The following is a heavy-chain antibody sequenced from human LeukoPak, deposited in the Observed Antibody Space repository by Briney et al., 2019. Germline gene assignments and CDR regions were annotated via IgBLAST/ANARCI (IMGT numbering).Heavy chain of an antibody. CDR1: GYTLTELS. Sequence: GASAKVSCKVSGYTLTELSMHWVRQAPGKGLEWMGGFDPEDGETIYTQKFQGRVTMTEDTSTDTAYMELSSLRSEDTAVYYCATPQPYGDYAVGHYWGQGTLVTVSS. V-gene: IGHV1-24*01. CDR3: ATPQPYGDYAVGHY. CDR2: FDPEDGET. J-gene: IGHJ4*02. D-gene: IGHD4-17*01.